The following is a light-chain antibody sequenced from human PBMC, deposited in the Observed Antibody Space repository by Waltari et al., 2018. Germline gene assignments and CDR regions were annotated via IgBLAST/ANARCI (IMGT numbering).Light chain of an antibody. CDR1: QSVSRN. CDR3: QQYNNWPRT. CDR2: DAS. J-gene: IGKJ1*01. Sequence: EIVMTQSPATLSVSPGERATLSCRASQSVSRNLAWFQQKPGQAPRLLIYDASTRATGLPARFSGSGSGTEFTLTISSLQPEDFAVYYCQQYNNWPRTFGQGTKVEIK. V-gene: IGKV3-15*01.